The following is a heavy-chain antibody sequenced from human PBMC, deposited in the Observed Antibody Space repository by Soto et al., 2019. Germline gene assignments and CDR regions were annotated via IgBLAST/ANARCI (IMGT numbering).Heavy chain of an antibody. Sequence: QVQLVESGGGVVQPGRSLRLSCAASGFTFSSYGMHWVRQAPGKGLEWVAAISYDGSNKYYEDSVKGRFTISRDNSKNTLYLQMNSLRAEDTAVYYCARSPYSVSYLAYFDYWGQGTLVTVSS. CDR2: ISYDGSNK. CDR3: ARSPYSVSYLAYFDY. CDR1: GFTFSSYG. D-gene: IGHD1-26*01. V-gene: IGHV3-30*03. J-gene: IGHJ4*02.